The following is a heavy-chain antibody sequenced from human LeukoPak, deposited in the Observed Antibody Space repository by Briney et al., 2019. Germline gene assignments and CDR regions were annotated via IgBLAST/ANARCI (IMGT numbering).Heavy chain of an antibody. D-gene: IGHD1-26*01. J-gene: IGHJ6*03. CDR2: IGSSSSYI. Sequence: PGGSLRLSCAASGFTFSSYSMNWVRQAPGKGLEWVSSIGSSSSYIYYADSEKGRFTISRDNAKNSLYLQMNSLRAEDTAVYYCVTGGGSGNYYYYYMDVWGKGTTVTVSS. CDR3: VTGGGSGNYYYYYMDV. V-gene: IGHV3-21*01. CDR1: GFTFSSYS.